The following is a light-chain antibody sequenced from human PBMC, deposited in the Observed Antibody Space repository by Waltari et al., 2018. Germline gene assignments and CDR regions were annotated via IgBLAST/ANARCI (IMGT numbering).Light chain of an antibody. CDR3: YSIDSSGNHRGV. CDR2: EDS. CDR1: ALPKKY. Sequence: SYELTQPPSVSVSPGQTARITCSGDALPKKYAYWYQQKSDQAPVVVINEDSKRPSGIPEGFSGSTSGTMATLTISGAQVEDEADYYCYSIDSSGNHRGVFGGGTKLSV. V-gene: IGLV3-10*01. J-gene: IGLJ3*02.